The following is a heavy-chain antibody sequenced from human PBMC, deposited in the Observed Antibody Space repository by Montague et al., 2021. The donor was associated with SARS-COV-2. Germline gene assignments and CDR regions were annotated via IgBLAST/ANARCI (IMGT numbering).Heavy chain of an antibody. D-gene: IGHD3-16*01. CDR1: GVSITSYY. Sequence: SETLSLTCSISGVSITSYYWSWIRKPPGKGLEWIGHIYTSGSTNYNHSLKLRVRLSIYSPKNQFSLNVESLTAADTAGYYCVRDGGNWYYFDYWGQGALVTVSS. V-gene: IGHV4-4*07. CDR3: VRDGGNWYYFDY. J-gene: IGHJ4*02. CDR2: IYTSGST.